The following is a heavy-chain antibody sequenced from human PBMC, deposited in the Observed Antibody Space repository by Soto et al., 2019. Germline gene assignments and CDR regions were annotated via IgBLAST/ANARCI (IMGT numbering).Heavy chain of an antibody. J-gene: IGHJ4*02. CDR1: GGSISSGGYS. Sequence: SETLSLTCAVSGGSISSGGYSWSWIRQPPGKGLEWIGEINHSGSTNYNPSLKSRVTISVDTSKNQFSLKLSYVTAADTAVYYCARARSSTSCYDYWGQGTLVTVSS. V-gene: IGHV4-30-2*01. D-gene: IGHD2-2*01. CDR2: INHSGST. CDR3: ARARSSTSCYDY.